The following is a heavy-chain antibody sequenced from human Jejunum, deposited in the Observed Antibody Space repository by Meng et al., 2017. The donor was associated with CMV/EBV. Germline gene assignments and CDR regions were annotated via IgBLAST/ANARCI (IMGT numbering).Heavy chain of an antibody. CDR3: ARIIRAGYCDSASCYGADY. Sequence: THYWSWIRQPPGKGLEWIGSIYYRGTTDYHPSLVSRVTMSLDTSKNQFSLKLSSVTTADTAVYYCARIIRAGYCDSASCYGADYWGQGTLVTVSS. D-gene: IGHD2-2*01. J-gene: IGHJ4*02. CDR1: THY. V-gene: IGHV4-59*11. CDR2: IYYRGTT.